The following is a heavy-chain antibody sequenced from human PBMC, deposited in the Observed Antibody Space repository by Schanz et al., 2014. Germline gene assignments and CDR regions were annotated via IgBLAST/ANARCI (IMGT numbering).Heavy chain of an antibody. CDR1: GFTFRNYG. J-gene: IGHJ4*02. Sequence: EVQLLESGGGLVQPGGSLRLSCAASGFTFRNYGMSWVRQAPGQGLEWVSIIYTDGSTYYADSVRDRFTISRDNSKNMLYLQINSLRAEDTAVYYCARGTDTAMEHRPFDYWGQGTLVTVSS. V-gene: IGHV3-66*01. CDR3: ARGTDTAMEHRPFDY. D-gene: IGHD5-18*01. CDR2: IYTDGST.